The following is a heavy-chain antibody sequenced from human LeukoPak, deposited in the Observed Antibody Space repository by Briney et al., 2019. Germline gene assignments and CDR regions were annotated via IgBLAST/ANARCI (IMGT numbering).Heavy chain of an antibody. CDR1: GGSISSYY. CDR2: IYYSGST. J-gene: IGHJ2*01. CDR3: AGRSPAWYFDL. Sequence: PSETLSLTCTVSGGSISSYYWSWIRQPPGKGLEWIGYIYYSGSTNYNPSLKSRVTISVDTSKSQFSLKLSSVTAADTAVYYCAGRSPAWYFDLWGRGTLVTVSS. D-gene: IGHD2-2*01. V-gene: IGHV4-59*08.